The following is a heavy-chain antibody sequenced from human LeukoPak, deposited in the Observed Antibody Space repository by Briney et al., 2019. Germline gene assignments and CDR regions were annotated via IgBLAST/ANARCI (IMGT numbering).Heavy chain of an antibody. CDR2: ISAYNGNT. J-gene: IGHJ4*02. Sequence: ASVKVSCKASGYTFTSYGISWVRQAPGQGLEWMGWISAYNGNTNYAQKLQGRVTMTRDTSISTAYMELSRLRSDDTAVYYCVGTYYYDSSGYSYWGQGTLVTVSS. CDR3: VGTYYYDSSGYSY. V-gene: IGHV1-18*01. CDR1: GYTFTSYG. D-gene: IGHD3-22*01.